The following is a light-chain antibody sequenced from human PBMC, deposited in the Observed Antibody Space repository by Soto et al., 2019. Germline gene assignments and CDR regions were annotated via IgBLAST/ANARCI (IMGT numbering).Light chain of an antibody. CDR3: SSFTDTGTVM. CDR2: DVS. CDR1: STDVGAYHS. V-gene: IGLV2-14*03. Sequence: QSALTQPASVSGSPGQSFTIPCTGSSTDVGAYHSVSCYQQHPGKAPKLIIFDVSNPPSGVSNRFSGSKSGNTASLTISGLKAEDEADYYCSSFTDTGTVMFGGGTKLTVL. J-gene: IGLJ3*02.